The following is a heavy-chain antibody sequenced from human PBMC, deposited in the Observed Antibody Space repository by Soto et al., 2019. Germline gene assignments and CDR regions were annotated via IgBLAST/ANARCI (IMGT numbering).Heavy chain of an antibody. Sequence: QVQLVQSGGEVKKPGASVKVSCKASGYTFTTSGVSWVRQAPGQGLEWMGWVSGYNGNTKYEEKFLDIVTMTTDTSTSTAYLELRSLTTDDTAVYYCARAGELPYYYYGMDVWGQGTTVIVSS. CDR3: ARAGELPYYYYGMDV. CDR2: VSGYNGNT. V-gene: IGHV1-18*01. D-gene: IGHD1-7*01. CDR1: GYTFTTSG. J-gene: IGHJ6*02.